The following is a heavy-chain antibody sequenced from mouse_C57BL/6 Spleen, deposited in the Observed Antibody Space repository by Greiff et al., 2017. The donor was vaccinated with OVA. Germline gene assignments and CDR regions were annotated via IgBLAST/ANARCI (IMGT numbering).Heavy chain of an antibody. Sequence: EVHLVESGPELVKPGASVKISCKASGYSFTGYYMNWVKQSPEKSLEWIGEINPSTGGTTYNQKFKAKATLTVDKSSSTAYMQLKSLTSEDSAVYYCARVDYWGQGTTLTVSS. J-gene: IGHJ2*01. CDR2: INPSTGGT. V-gene: IGHV1-42*01. CDR3: ARVDY. CDR1: GYSFTGYY.